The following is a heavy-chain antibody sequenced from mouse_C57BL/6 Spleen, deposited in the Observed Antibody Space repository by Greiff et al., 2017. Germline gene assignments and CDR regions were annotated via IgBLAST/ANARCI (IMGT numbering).Heavy chain of an antibody. CDR2: IYPGSGST. CDR1: GYPFTSYW. J-gene: IGHJ1*03. Sequence: VQLQQPGAELVKPGASVKMSCKASGYPFTSYWLTWVKQRPGQGLEWIGDIYPGSGSTNYNEKFKSKATLTVDTSSSTSYMQLSSLTSEDSAVYYCARHYDYDWYFDVWGTGTTVTVSS. V-gene: IGHV1-55*01. D-gene: IGHD2-4*01. CDR3: ARHYDYDWYFDV.